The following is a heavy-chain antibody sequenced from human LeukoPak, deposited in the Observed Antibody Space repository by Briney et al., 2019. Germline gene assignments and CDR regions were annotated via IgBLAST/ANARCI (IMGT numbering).Heavy chain of an antibody. CDR3: ARLLRRLGYFDY. D-gene: IGHD2-15*01. CDR2: IYHSGST. J-gene: IGHJ4*02. Sequence: SHTQSLLCAVSGGSLSRGGYSWSSIRQPPGTGLEWIGYIYHSGSTYYNPSLKSRVTISVDRSKNQFSLKLSSVTAADTAVYYCARLLRRLGYFDYWGQGTLVTVSS. V-gene: IGHV4-30-2*01. CDR1: GGSLSRGGYS.